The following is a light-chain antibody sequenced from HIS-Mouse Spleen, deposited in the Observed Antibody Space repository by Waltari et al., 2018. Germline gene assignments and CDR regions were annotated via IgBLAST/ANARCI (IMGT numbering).Light chain of an antibody. J-gene: IGLJ2*01. CDR2: GKN. CDR3: NSRDSSGNHVV. Sequence: SSELTQDPAVSVALGQTVRITCQGDSLRRYYASWYQQKPGQAPLLVIYGKNNRTSGIPDRFSGSSSGNTASLTITGAQAEDEADYYCNSRDSSGNHVVFGGGTKLTVL. V-gene: IGLV3-19*01. CDR1: SLRRYY.